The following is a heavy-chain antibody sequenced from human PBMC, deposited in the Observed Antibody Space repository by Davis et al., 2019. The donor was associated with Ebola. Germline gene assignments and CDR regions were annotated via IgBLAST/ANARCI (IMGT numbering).Heavy chain of an antibody. CDR3: ASIAAAFANWFDP. D-gene: IGHD6-13*01. V-gene: IGHV1-69*13. J-gene: IGHJ5*02. CDR1: GGTFSSYA. CDR2: IIPIFGTE. Sequence: SVKVSCKASGGTFSSYAISWVRHAPGQGLEWMGGIIPIFGTENYAKKFQGRVTITADESTSTAYMELSSLRSEDTAVYYCASIAAAFANWFDPCGQGTLVTVSS.